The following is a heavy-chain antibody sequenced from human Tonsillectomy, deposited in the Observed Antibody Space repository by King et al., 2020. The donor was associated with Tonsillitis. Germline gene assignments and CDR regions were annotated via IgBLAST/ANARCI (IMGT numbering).Heavy chain of an antibody. Sequence: QLQESGPGLVKPSETLSLTCTVSGGSVSSGSYYWSWIRQPPGKGLEWIGYIYYSGSTNYNPSLKSRVTISVDTSKNQFSLKLSSVTAADTAVYYCAMGGGRTWSRGWFDPWGQGTLVTVSS. CDR1: GGSVSSGSYY. J-gene: IGHJ5*02. CDR2: IYYSGST. D-gene: IGHD6-13*01. V-gene: IGHV4-61*01. CDR3: AMGGGRTWSRGWFDP.